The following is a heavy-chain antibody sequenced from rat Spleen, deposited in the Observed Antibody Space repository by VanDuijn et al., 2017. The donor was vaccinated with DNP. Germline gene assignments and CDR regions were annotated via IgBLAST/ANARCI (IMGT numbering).Heavy chain of an antibody. CDR1: GFTFSDYN. V-gene: IGHV5-7*01. CDR2: ISYDGSST. J-gene: IGHJ2*01. Sequence: EVQLVESGGDLVQPGRSLKLSCAASGFTFSDYNMAWVRQAPEKGLEWVATISYDGSSTYYRDSVKGRFTISRDNAKSSLYLQMNSLKSEDTATYYCAKNSGYYFDYWGQGVMVTVSS. D-gene: IGHD4-3*01. CDR3: AKNSGYYFDY.